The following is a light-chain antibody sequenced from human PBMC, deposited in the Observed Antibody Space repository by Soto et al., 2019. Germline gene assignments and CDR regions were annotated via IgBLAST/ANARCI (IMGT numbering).Light chain of an antibody. CDR3: QQCNIYPLT. CDR2: AAS. Sequence: DVQMTQSPSSLSASVGDRVTITCRASQDINSYLAWYQQKPGNAPKSLIYAASSLQTGVPSRFIGSESGTDFTLTIINLQPEDSATYYCQQCNIYPLTFGGGTKVEIK. J-gene: IGKJ4*01. V-gene: IGKV1D-16*01. CDR1: QDINSY.